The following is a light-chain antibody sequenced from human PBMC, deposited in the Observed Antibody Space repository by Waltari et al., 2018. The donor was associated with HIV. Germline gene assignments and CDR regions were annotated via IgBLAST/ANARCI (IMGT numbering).Light chain of an antibody. CDR1: QSVSIY. CDR3: QQRSNWPPRLT. V-gene: IGKV3-11*01. J-gene: IGKJ4*01. Sequence: EIVLTQSPATLSLSHGERATLSCRASQSVSIYLAWYQQKPGQAPRLLIYDASNRATGIPARFSGSGSGTDFTLTISSLEPEDFAVYYCQQRSNWPPRLTFGGGTKVEIK. CDR2: DAS.